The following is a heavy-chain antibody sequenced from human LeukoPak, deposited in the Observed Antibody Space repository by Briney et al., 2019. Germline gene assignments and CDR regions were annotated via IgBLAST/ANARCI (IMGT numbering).Heavy chain of an antibody. J-gene: IGHJ4*02. CDR3: ARDLSATARAYDY. D-gene: IGHD2-15*01. V-gene: IGHV3-21*01. CDR1: GFTFSSYA. CDR2: ITISGTYI. Sequence: GRSLRLSCAASGFTFSSYAMHWVRQAPGKGLEWVSFITISGTYITYADSVKGRFTISRDNAKNSLYLQMNSLRAEDTAVYYCARDLSATARAYDYWGQGTLVTVSS.